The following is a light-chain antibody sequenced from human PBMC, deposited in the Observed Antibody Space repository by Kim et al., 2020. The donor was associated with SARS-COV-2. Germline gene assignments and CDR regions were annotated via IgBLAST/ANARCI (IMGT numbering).Light chain of an antibody. V-gene: IGKV1-6*01. CDR1: QGMRDD. J-gene: IGKJ1*01. CDR2: VAS. Sequence: AIQLTQSPSSLSASVGDRVIITCRPSQGMRDDLGWYQQKPGKAPKLLMYVASSPQSGVPSRFSGSGSGTDFTLTISSLQPEDFATYYCLQYHNYPRTFGQGTKVDMK. CDR3: LQYHNYPRT.